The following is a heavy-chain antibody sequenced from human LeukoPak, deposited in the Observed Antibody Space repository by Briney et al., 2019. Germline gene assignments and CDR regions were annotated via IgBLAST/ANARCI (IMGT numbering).Heavy chain of an antibody. Sequence: PGGSLRLSCAVSGFSVSSSSMNWVRQAPGKGLEWVLIFYSGGSVLFADSVKGRFSVSRDSSKNTMYLQMNNLRAEDTAIYYCGTSASAHYRVFDYWGQGALVTVSS. J-gene: IGHJ4*02. CDR3: GTSASAHYRVFDY. D-gene: IGHD3-10*01. V-gene: IGHV3-53*01. CDR2: FYSGGSV. CDR1: GFSVSSSS.